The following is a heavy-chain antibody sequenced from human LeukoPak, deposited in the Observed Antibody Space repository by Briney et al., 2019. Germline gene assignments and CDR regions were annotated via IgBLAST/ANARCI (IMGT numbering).Heavy chain of an antibody. V-gene: IGHV3-74*01. D-gene: IGHD3-3*01. Sequence: GGSLRLACTASIRYFTNYWMDWVRQVPGKGLAWLSRIDRDGLREDYADSVRGRFTISRHNAKSTTYLQMNGLRAEDTAVYYCGTSRWSGVVDSWGQGTLVTVSS. CDR2: IDRDGLRE. J-gene: IGHJ5*01. CDR1: IRYFTNYW. CDR3: GTSRWSGVVDS.